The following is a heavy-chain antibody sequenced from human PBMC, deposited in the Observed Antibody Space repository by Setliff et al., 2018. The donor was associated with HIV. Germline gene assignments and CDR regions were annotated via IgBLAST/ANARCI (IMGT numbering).Heavy chain of an antibody. CDR2: INEDGSED. CDR3: ARPIEWGHPARFDS. CDR1: GITFSSID. Sequence: GGSLRLSCAASGITFSSIDVHWVRQAPGKGLEWVANINEDGSEDYYADSVKGRFTISRDNAKDSVYLEINGLRVDDMGIYFCARPIEWGHPARFDSWGQGTVVTVSS. D-gene: IGHD1-26*01. V-gene: IGHV3-7*03. J-gene: IGHJ5*01.